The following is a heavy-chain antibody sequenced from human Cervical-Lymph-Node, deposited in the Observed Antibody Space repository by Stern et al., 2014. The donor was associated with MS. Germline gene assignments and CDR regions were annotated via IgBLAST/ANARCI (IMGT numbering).Heavy chain of an antibody. V-gene: IGHV3-30*18. J-gene: IGHJ4*02. CDR2: ISYDGSNK. CDR3: AKDRYYYDSSGYYSY. CDR1: GFTFSSYG. D-gene: IGHD3-22*01. Sequence: VQLVESGGGVVQPGRSLRLSCAASGFTFSSYGMHWVRQATGKGLEWVAVISYDGSNKYYADSVKGRFTISRDNSKNTLYLQMNSLRAEDTAVYYCAKDRYYYDSSGYYSYWGQGTLVTVSS.